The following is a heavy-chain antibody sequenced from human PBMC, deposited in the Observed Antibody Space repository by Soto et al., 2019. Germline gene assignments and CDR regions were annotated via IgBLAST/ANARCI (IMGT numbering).Heavy chain of an antibody. D-gene: IGHD6-13*01. CDR1: GYTFTSYG. CDR2: ISAYNGNT. Sequence: QVQLVQSGAEVKKPGASVKVSCKASGYTFTSYGISWVRQAPGQGLEWMGWISAYNGNTNYAQKLQGRVTMTTDTSTSTAYMELRSLRSDDTAVYYCARDLVLTRIVAAVPAEYFQHWGQGTLVTVSS. CDR3: ARDLVLTRIVAAVPAEYFQH. V-gene: IGHV1-18*01. J-gene: IGHJ1*01.